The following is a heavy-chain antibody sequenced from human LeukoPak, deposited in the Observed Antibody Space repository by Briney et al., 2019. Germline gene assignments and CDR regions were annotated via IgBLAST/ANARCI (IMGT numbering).Heavy chain of an antibody. Sequence: SETLSLTFTVSGXSISTYYWSWIRRPPGKGLEWLGYVSNGGSTKYNPSLKSRVTISVDTSKNQFSLNLSSVTAADTAVYYCARGGYNFDPWGQGTLVTVSS. D-gene: IGHD5-24*01. V-gene: IGHV4-59*01. CDR1: GXSISTYY. CDR3: ARGGYNFDP. J-gene: IGHJ5*02. CDR2: VSNGGST.